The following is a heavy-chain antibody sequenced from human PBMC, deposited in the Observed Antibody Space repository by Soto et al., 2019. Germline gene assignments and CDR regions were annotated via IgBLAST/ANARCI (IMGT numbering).Heavy chain of an antibody. CDR2: MNPNSGNT. J-gene: IGHJ4*02. Sequence: QVQLVQSGAEVKKPGASVKVSCKASGYTFTSYDINWVRQATGQGLEWMGWMNPNSGNTGYAQKFQGRVTMTRNTSISTAYMELSSPEDTAVYYCVRGKYYFDYWGQGTLVTVSS. CDR1: GYTFTSYD. V-gene: IGHV1-8*01. CDR3: VRGKYYFDY.